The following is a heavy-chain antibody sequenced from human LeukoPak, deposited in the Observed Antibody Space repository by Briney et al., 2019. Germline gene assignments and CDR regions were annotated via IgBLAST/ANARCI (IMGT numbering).Heavy chain of an antibody. V-gene: IGHV3-21*01. CDR3: ARGTQNRYCSGGSCYSAGY. CDR1: GFTSSSYS. J-gene: IGHJ4*02. CDR2: ISSSSSYI. D-gene: IGHD2-15*01. Sequence: GGSLRLSCAASGFTSSSYSMNWVRQAPGKGLEWVSSISSSSSYIYYADSVKGRFTISRDNAKNSLYLQMNSLRAEDTAVYYCARGTQNRYCSGGSCYSAGYWGQGTLVTVSS.